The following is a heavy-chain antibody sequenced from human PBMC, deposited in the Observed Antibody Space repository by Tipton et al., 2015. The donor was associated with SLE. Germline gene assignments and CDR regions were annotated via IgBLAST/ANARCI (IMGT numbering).Heavy chain of an antibody. CDR3: AREVTGSYGYFFDY. Sequence: QLVQSGAEGKKPGASVKLSCKASGYTFTRYYMHWVRQAPGQGLEWTGLINPTGDTTRYTQQFQGRITMTRDKSTTTVYMELNSLRSEDTAVYYCAREVTGSYGYFFDYWGQGALVTVSS. D-gene: IGHD3-10*01. CDR1: GYTFTRYY. V-gene: IGHV1-46*01. J-gene: IGHJ4*02. CDR2: INPTGDTT.